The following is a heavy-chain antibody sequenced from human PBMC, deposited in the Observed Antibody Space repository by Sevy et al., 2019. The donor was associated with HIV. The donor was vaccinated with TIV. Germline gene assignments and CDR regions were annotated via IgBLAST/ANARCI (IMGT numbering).Heavy chain of an antibody. D-gene: IGHD5-18*01. CDR2: ISSSGTYI. CDR3: ARAEDDTTMVNDFDF. V-gene: IGHV3-21*01. CDR1: GFSFTAYS. J-gene: IGHJ4*02. Sequence: GGLRLSCAVSGFSFTAYSMNWVRQAPGKGLEWVSSISSSGTYIYYADSVKGRFTISRDNAKNSLYLQMNSLRAEDTAVYYCARAEDDTTMVNDFDFWGQGTLVTVSS.